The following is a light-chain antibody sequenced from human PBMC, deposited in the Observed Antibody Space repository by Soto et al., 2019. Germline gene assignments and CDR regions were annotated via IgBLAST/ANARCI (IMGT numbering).Light chain of an antibody. CDR1: QSVNSNY. J-gene: IGKJ1*01. Sequence: EIVLTQSPGTLSLSPGERATLSCRASQSVNSNYLAWYQQKPGQGPRLLMYGASSRATGIPDRFSGSGSGTDYTLTITRLEPEYFAVYYCQHYDNSPRTFDQGTKVEIK. V-gene: IGKV3-20*01. CDR2: GAS. CDR3: QHYDNSPRT.